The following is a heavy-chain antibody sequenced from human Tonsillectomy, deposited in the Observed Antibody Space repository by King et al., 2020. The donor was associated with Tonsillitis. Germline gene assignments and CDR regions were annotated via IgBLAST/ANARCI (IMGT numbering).Heavy chain of an antibody. D-gene: IGHD2-15*01. CDR2: FYYSGST. CDR3: AREYCSSDSXYYFDY. V-gene: IGHV4-59*01. Sequence: QLQESGPGLVKPSETLSLTCTVSGGSMNNNYWSWIRQPPGKGLEWIGFFYYSGSTNYNPSLKSRVTISGDTSKNQFSLKVNSVTAADTAVYYCAREYCSSDSXYYFDYWGQGTLVTVSS. J-gene: IGHJ4*02. CDR1: GGSMNNNY.